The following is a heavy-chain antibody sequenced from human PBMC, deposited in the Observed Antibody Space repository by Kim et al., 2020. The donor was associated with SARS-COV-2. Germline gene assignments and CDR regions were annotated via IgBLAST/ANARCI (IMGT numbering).Heavy chain of an antibody. D-gene: IGHD3-16*01. J-gene: IGHJ4*02. V-gene: IGHV1-3*01. Sequence: GKGNTIYSQKFQGRVTFTTDTPASTAYMELSFLRSEDSAVYYCLGGFYFDYWGQGTLVTVSS. CDR3: LGGFYFDY. CDR2: GKGNT.